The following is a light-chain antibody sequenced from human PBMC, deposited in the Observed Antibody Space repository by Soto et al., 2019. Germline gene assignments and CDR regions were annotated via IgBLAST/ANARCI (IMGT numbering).Light chain of an antibody. V-gene: IGLV1-40*01. Sequence: QSVLTQPPSVSGAPGQRVTISCTGCSSNIGAGYDVHWYQQLPGTAPKVLIYGNSNRPSGVPDRFSGSKSGTSASLAITGLQAEDEADYYCQSYDSSLSAVVFGGGTKLTVL. CDR1: SSNIGAGYD. CDR2: GNS. J-gene: IGLJ2*01. CDR3: QSYDSSLSAVV.